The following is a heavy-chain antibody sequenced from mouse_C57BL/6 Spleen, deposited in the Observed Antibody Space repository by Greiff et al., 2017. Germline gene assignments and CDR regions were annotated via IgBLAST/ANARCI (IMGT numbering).Heavy chain of an antibody. CDR3: ARGELGFDY. V-gene: IGHV1-4*01. CDR1: GYTFTSYT. CDR2: INPSSGYT. J-gene: IGHJ2*01. D-gene: IGHD4-1*01. Sequence: LQESGAELARPGASVKMSCKASGYTFTSYTMHWVKQRPGQGLEWIGYINPSSGYTKYNQKFKDKATLTADKSSSTAYMQLSSLTSEDSAVYYCARGELGFDYWGQGTTLTVSS.